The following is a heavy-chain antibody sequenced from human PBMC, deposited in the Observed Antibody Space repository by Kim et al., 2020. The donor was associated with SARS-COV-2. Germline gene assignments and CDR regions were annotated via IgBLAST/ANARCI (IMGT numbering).Heavy chain of an antibody. V-gene: IGHV3-23*01. Sequence: GGSLRLSCAASGFTVSSYAMSWVRQAPGKGLEWVAGISGNGGSTYYADSVKGRFTISRDNSKNTLYLQMNSLRAEDTAASYCENRSGPAGYRGMDVWGQG. CDR1: GFTVSSYA. CDR2: ISGNGGST. D-gene: IGHD6-25*01. J-gene: IGHJ6*02. CDR3: ENRSGPAGYRGMDV.